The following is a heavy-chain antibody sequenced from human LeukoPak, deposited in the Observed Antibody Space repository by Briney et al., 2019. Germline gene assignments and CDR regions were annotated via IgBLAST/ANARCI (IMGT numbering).Heavy chain of an antibody. Sequence: GGSLTLSCSASGFTFSAFSMNWVRQTPATGLQWVASINSASTHIFYAESVKGRFTISRDNANNSVFLQMSGLTDEDTGLYYCARDLLWKGLSPIGKFWSWGLGTMVTVSS. CDR3: ARDLLWKGLSPIGKFWS. D-gene: IGHD3-3*01. J-gene: IGHJ3*01. CDR2: INSASTHI. CDR1: GFTFSAFS. V-gene: IGHV3-21*01.